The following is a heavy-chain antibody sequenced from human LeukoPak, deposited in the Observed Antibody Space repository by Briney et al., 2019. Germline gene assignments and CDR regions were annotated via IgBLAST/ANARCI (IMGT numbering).Heavy chain of an antibody. CDR3: AREWLIVVTGTGHLDY. J-gene: IGHJ4*02. CDR1: GYSFSGFY. D-gene: IGHD6-19*01. V-gene: IGHV1-2*02. CDR2: IIPNTGGT. Sequence: AASVKVSCKASGYSFSGFYMHWVRQAPGQGLEWMGWIIPNTGGTNYAQKFQGRVTMTRDTTISTAYMELSSLRSDDTAVYYCAREWLIVVTGTGHLDYWGQGTLVTVSS.